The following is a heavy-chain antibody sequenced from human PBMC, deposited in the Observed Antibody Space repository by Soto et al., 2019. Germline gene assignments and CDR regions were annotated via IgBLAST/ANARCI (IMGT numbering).Heavy chain of an antibody. CDR2: INPSGGST. CDR1: GYTFTSYY. D-gene: IGHD5-12*01. V-gene: IGHV1-46*03. Sequence: AASVKVSCKASGYTFTSYYLHWVRQAPGQGLEWMGMINPSGGSTSYAQKFQGRVTMTRDTSTSTVYMQLSSLRSEDTAVYYCAREGYSGYDWPYYYYMDVWGKGTTVTVSS. CDR3: AREGYSGYDWPYYYYMDV. J-gene: IGHJ6*03.